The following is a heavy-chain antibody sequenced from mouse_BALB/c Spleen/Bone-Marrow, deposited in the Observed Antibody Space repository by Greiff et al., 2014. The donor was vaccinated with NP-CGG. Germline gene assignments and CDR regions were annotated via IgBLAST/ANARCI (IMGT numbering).Heavy chain of an antibody. Sequence: EVQLVESGAELVKPGASVKLSCTASGFNIKDTYMHWVKQRPEQGLEWIGRIDPANGNTKCDPKFQGKATITADTSSNTAYLQLSSLTSEDTAVYYCATYYYGSSWGFAYWGQGTLVTVSA. CDR2: IDPANGNT. CDR1: GFNIKDTY. V-gene: IGHV14-3*02. D-gene: IGHD1-1*01. J-gene: IGHJ3*01. CDR3: ATYYYGSSWGFAY.